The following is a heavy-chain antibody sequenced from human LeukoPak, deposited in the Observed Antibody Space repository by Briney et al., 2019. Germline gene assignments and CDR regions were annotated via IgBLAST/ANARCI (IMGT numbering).Heavy chain of an antibody. D-gene: IGHD6-19*01. CDR1: GGSISSYY. V-gene: IGHV4-59*08. Sequence: SETLSLTCTVSGGSISSYYWSWIRQPPGKGLEWIGYIYYSGSTNYNPSLKSRVTISVDTSKNQFSLNLSSVTAADTAVYYCARLSSGWETLDYWGQGTLVTVSS. CDR3: ARLSSGWETLDY. J-gene: IGHJ4*02. CDR2: IYYSGST.